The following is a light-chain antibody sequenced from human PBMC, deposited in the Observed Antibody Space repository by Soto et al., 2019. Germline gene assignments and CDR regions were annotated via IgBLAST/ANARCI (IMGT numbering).Light chain of an antibody. CDR1: QGISSY. J-gene: IGKJ1*01. CDR2: AAS. Sequence: DIQLTQSPSFLSASVGDRVTITCRASQGISSYLAWYQQKPGKAPKLLIYAASTLQSGVPSRLSGSGSGTEFTLTISSLQPEDIATYYCLQLNSYPRTFGQGTKVEIK. V-gene: IGKV1-9*01. CDR3: LQLNSYPRT.